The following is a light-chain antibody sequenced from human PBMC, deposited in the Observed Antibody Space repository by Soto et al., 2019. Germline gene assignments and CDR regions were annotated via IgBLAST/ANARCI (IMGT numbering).Light chain of an antibody. CDR3: QQYGDSPIYT. Sequence: EIVLTQSPGTLSLSPGERATLSCRASQSVSNNYLAWYQQRPGQAPRLLIYGACNRATGVPDRFSGTGSGTDFTLTISRLELEDFAIYSCQQYGDSPIYTFGQGTKLEIK. V-gene: IGKV3-20*01. CDR2: GAC. CDR1: QSVSNNY. J-gene: IGKJ2*01.